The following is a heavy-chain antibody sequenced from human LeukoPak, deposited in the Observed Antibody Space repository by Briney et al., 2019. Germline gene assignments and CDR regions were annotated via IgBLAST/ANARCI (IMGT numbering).Heavy chain of an antibody. J-gene: IGHJ4*02. V-gene: IGHV3-23*01. Sequence: PGGSLRLSCAASGFTVSSNYMSWVRQAPGKGLEWVSAISGSGGSTYYADSVKGRFTISRDNSKNTLYLQMNSLRAEDTAVYYCAKDPGYGSGSYYSSHFSSDYWGQGTLVTVSS. CDR1: GFTVSSNY. CDR2: ISGSGGST. CDR3: AKDPGYGSGSYYSSHFSSDY. D-gene: IGHD3-10*01.